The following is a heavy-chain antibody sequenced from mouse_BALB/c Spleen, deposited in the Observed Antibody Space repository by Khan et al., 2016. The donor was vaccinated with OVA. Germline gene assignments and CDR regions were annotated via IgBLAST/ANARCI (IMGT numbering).Heavy chain of an antibody. J-gene: IGHJ3*01. CDR1: VYTFTDYY. D-gene: IGHD1-2*01. V-gene: IGHV1-77*01. Sequence: QVQLQQSGAELARPGASVKLSCKASVYTFTDYYINWVKQRTGQGLEWIGEISPGSGDTYYNEKFKGKATLTADKSSSTVYMQLSSLTAEASAVYFCARRNYFGYTFAYWGQGTLITVSA. CDR2: ISPGSGDT. CDR3: ARRNYFGYTFAY.